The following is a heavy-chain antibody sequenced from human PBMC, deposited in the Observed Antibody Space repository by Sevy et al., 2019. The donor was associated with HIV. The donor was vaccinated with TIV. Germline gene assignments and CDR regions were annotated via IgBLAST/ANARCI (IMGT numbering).Heavy chain of an antibody. CDR1: GFTFSSYG. J-gene: IGHJ6*02. V-gene: IGHV3-48*02. CDR2: ISSSIITI. D-gene: IGHD6-13*01. CDR3: ARFRAAGLGGHYGMDV. Sequence: GGSLRLSCAASGFTFSSYGMNWVRQAPGKGLEWVSYISSSIITIYYADSVKGRFTISRDNAKNSLYLQMNSLRDEDTAVYYCARFRAAGLGGHYGMDVWGQGTTVTVSS.